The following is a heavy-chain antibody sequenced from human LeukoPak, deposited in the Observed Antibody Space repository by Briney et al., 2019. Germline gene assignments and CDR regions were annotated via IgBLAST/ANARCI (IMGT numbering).Heavy chain of an antibody. Sequence: GGSLRLSCAAPGFTFSDYWMSWVRQSPGQGLEWVAKISQDGREQRFVDSVKGRFTISRDNGKNLLFLQMDSLRAEDTAVYYCAGGALDYWGPGTLVSVSS. CDR1: GFTFSDYW. CDR2: ISQDGREQ. V-gene: IGHV3-7*04. J-gene: IGHJ4*02. CDR3: AGGALDY.